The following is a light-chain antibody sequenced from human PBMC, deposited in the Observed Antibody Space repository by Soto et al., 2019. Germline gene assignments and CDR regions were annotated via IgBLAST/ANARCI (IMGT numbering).Light chain of an antibody. CDR1: QSVSSRY. CDR2: ATA. V-gene: IGKV3-20*01. Sequence: EIVLTQAPGTLSLSPGERAALSCRASQSVSSRYLAWYQQKPGQAPRLIMYATASRATGIPDRFSGSGSGTDFSLTISRLEAEDSAVYYCQQYGSSPLTPFGQGTRLEIK. J-gene: IGKJ5*01. CDR3: QQYGSSPLTP.